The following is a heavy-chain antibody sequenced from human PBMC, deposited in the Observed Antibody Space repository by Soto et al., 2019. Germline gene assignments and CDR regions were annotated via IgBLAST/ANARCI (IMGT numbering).Heavy chain of an antibody. CDR1: GGSISSYY. Sequence: SETLSLTCTVSGGSISSYYWSWIRQPPGKGLEWIGYIYYSGSTNYNPSLKSRVTISVDTSKNQFSLKLSSVTAADTAVYYCARGFPTVVTVDYWGQGTLVAVSS. CDR2: IYYSGST. V-gene: IGHV4-59*08. D-gene: IGHD4-17*01. CDR3: ARGFPTVVTVDY. J-gene: IGHJ4*02.